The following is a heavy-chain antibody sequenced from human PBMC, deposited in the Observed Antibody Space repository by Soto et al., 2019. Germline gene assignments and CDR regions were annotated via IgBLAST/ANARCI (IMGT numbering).Heavy chain of an antibody. D-gene: IGHD1-26*01. J-gene: IGHJ4*02. CDR2: IYYSGST. Sequence: QLQLQESGPGLVKPSETLSLTCTVSGGSISSSSYYWGWIRQPPGKGREWFGSIYYSGSTYYNPSPTRRVHISVDTSMIQFSLKLSSVTAADPAVYYCTRRDGHSGSLIGYWGPGTLVTVYS. CDR1: GGSISSSSYY. V-gene: IGHV4-39*01. CDR3: TRRDGHSGSLIGY.